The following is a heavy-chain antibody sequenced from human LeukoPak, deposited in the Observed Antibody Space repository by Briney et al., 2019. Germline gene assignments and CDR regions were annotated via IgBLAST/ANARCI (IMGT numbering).Heavy chain of an antibody. CDR3: ARDLSPNRNYEAGFDY. J-gene: IGHJ4*02. D-gene: IGHD1-7*01. CDR2: IYTSGST. V-gene: IGHV4-4*07. CDR1: GGSISSYY. Sequence: SSETLSLTCTVSGGSISSYYWSWIRQPAGKGLEWIGRIYTSGSTNYNPSLKSRVTMSVDTSKNQFSLKLSSVTAADTAVYYCARDLSPNRNYEAGFDYWGRGTLVTVSS.